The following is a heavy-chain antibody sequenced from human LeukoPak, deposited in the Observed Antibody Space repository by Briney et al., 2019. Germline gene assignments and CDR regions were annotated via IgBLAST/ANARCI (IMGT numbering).Heavy chain of an antibody. CDR2: ISGSSSHI. J-gene: IGHJ4*02. D-gene: IGHD6-13*01. Sequence: GGSLRLSCEASGFTFSDYYLSWIRQAPGKGLEWISYISGSSSHINYADSARGRFTISRDNAKKSVYLQMDSLRVEDTAVYYCARDQIGSWWGQGTLVIVSS. CDR1: GFTFSDYY. CDR3: ARDQIGSW. V-gene: IGHV3-11*06.